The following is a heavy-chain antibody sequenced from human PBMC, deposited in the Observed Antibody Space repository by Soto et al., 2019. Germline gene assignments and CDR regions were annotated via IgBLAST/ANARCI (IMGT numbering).Heavy chain of an antibody. Sequence: ASVKVSCKASGYSFATYGFSWVRQAPGQGLECVGWISAHNGDTHSSQKFQGSVTLTTDTSTNTGYMELRSLTSDDTAVYFCATEPIYYNDGSGYYPLGHWGQGTLVTVSS. V-gene: IGHV1-18*04. CDR3: ATEPIYYNDGSGYYPLGH. D-gene: IGHD3-22*01. CDR1: GYSFATYG. CDR2: ISAHNGDT. J-gene: IGHJ4*02.